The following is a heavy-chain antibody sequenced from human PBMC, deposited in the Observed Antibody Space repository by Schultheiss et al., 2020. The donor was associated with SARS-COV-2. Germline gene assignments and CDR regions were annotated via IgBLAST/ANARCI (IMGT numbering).Heavy chain of an antibody. Sequence: GSLRLSCAVSGYSISSGYYWGWIRQPPGKGLEWIGEINHSGSTNYNPSLKSRVTISIDTSKNQFSLKMSSVTAADTAIYYCARGYGGSHVYWGQGTLVTVSS. J-gene: IGHJ4*02. CDR2: INHSGST. CDR3: ARGYGGSHVY. D-gene: IGHD4-23*01. V-gene: IGHV4-38-2*01. CDR1: GYSISSGYY.